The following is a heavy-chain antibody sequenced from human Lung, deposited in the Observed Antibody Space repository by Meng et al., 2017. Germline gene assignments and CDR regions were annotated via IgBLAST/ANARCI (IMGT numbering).Heavy chain of an antibody. J-gene: IGHJ4*02. CDR1: GYTFPDYW. CDR2: INPKSGDT. V-gene: IGHV1-2*06. D-gene: IGHD6-13*01. CDR3: ARDEDISAAGKLFGDY. Sequence: QGQLGQSGAEVTKPGASGKVSCKASGYTFPDYWLHWVRRAPGQGLEWMGRINPKSGDTHYAQRFQGRVTMTGDTSISTAYMELSGLRSDDTAMYYCARDEDISAAGKLFGDYWGQGTLVTVSS.